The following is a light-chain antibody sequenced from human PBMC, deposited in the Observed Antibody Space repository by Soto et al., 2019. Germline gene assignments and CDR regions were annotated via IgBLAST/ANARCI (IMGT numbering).Light chain of an antibody. V-gene: IGKV1-5*01. Sequence: IQMSHSPSTLSASVGDRVTINCRASQSISSWLAWYQQKPGKAPKLLIYDASSLESGVPSRFSGSGSGTEFTLTISSLQPDDFATYYCQQYNSYSWTFGQGTKAAI. CDR1: QSISSW. J-gene: IGKJ1*01. CDR3: QQYNSYSWT. CDR2: DAS.